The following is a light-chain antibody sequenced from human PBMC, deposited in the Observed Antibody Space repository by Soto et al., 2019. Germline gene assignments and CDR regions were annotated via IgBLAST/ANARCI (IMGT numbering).Light chain of an antibody. V-gene: IGKV3-11*01. J-gene: IGKJ4*01. CDR2: DAS. CDR1: QSVSSY. Sequence: EIVLTQSPATLSLSPGERAALSCRASQSVSSYLAWYQQKPGQAPRLLIYDASKRATGIPARFSGSGSGTDFTLSSSSLEPVDFAVYFCQHRSNWPSTFGGGTKVEI. CDR3: QHRSNWPST.